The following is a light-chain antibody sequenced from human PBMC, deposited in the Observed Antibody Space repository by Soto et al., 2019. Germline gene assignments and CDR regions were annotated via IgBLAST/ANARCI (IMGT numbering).Light chain of an antibody. CDR2: GAS. CDR1: QSVTSNH. CDR3: QQYGRSLYT. Sequence: EIVLTQSPGTLSLSPGQRATLSCRASQSVTSNHLAWYQQKPGQAPRLLIYGASSRATGIPDRFSGSGSGTDFTLTISRLEPEDFAVYYCQQYGRSLYTFGQGTKLEIK. V-gene: IGKV3-20*01. J-gene: IGKJ2*01.